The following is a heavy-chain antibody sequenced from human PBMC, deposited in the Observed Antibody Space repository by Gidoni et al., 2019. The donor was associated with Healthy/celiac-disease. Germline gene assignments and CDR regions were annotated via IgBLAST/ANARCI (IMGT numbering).Heavy chain of an antibody. CDR3: ARDQDGYNSYWIYYYYGMDV. V-gene: IGHV3-11*01. CDR2: ISSSGSTI. J-gene: IGHJ6*02. CDR1: GFTFSDYY. D-gene: IGHD1-1*01. Sequence: QVQLVESGGDLVKPGGSLRLSRAASGFTFSDYYMSWIRQAPGKGLEWVSYISSSGSTIYYADSVKGRFTISRDNAKNSLYLRMNSLRAEDTAVYYCARDQDGYNSYWIYYYYGMDVWGQGTTVTVSS.